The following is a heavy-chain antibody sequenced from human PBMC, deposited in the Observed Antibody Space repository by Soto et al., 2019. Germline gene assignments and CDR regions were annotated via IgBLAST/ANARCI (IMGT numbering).Heavy chain of an antibody. CDR3: ARDSIWFGEFSFDY. D-gene: IGHD3-10*01. Sequence: EVQLVASGGGLVQPGGSLRLSCAASGFTFSSYSMNWVRQAPGKGLEWVSYISSSSSTIYYADSVKGRFTISRDNAKNSLYLQMNSLRDEDTAVYYCARDSIWFGEFSFDYWGQGTLVTVSS. V-gene: IGHV3-48*02. J-gene: IGHJ4*02. CDR2: ISSSSSTI. CDR1: GFTFSSYS.